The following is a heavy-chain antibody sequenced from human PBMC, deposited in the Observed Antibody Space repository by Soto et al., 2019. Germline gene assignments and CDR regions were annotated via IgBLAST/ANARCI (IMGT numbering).Heavy chain of an antibody. CDR3: TTDKEYSSGWYPY. CDR2: IKSKTDGGTT. CDR1: GFTFSNAW. D-gene: IGHD6-19*01. V-gene: IGHV3-15*01. J-gene: IGHJ4*02. Sequence: GGSLRLSCAASGFTFSNAWMSWVRQAPGKGLEWVGRIKSKTDGGTTDYAAPVKGRFTISRDDSKNTLYLQMNSLKTEDTAVYYCTTDKEYSSGWYPYWGQGTLVTVSS.